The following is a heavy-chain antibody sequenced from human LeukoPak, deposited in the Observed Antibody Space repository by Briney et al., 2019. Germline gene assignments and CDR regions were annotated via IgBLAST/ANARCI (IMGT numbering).Heavy chain of an antibody. CDR2: IYSGGST. D-gene: IGHD2-21*01. CDR3: AGAVEYYYYGMDV. V-gene: IGHV3-66*02. CDR1: RFTVSSNY. J-gene: IGHJ6*02. Sequence: GGSLRLSCVASRFTVSSNYMSWVRQAPGKGLGWVSVIYSGGSTYYADSVKGRFTISRDNSKNTLYLQMNSLRAEDTAVYYCAGAVEYYYYGMDVWGQGTTVTVSS.